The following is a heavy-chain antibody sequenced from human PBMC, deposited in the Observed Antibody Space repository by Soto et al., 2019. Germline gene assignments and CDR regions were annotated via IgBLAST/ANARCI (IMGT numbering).Heavy chain of an antibody. CDR1: GDSVSSNSAA. CDR3: ARDYNYDFWSGYYGMDV. CDR2: TYYRSKWYN. J-gene: IGHJ6*02. D-gene: IGHD3-3*01. Sequence: SQTLSLTCAISGDSVSSNSAAWNWIRQSPSRGLEWLGRTYYRSKWYNDYAVSVKSRITINPDTSKNQFSLQLNSVTPEDTAVYYCARDYNYDFWSGYYGMDVWGQGTTVTVSS. V-gene: IGHV6-1*01.